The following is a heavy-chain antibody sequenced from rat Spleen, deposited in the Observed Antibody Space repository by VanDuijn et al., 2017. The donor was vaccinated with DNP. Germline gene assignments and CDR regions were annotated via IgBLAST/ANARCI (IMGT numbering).Heavy chain of an antibody. Sequence: EVQLVESGGGLVQPGRSLKLSCVVSGFTFNNYWMTWIRQVPGKGLEWVASITTSGDSTSSPDSVKGRFTISRDNAKNTLYLQMNSLRSEDMATYYCARYSFIPRVWDYWGQGVMVTVSS. J-gene: IGHJ2*01. CDR2: ITTSGDST. CDR3: ARYSFIPRVWDY. CDR1: GFTFNNYW. V-gene: IGHV5-31*01. D-gene: IGHD1-2*01.